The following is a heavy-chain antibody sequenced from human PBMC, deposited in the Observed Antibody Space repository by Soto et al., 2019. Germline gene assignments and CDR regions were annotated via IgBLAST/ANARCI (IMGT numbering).Heavy chain of an antibody. Sequence: ASVKVSCKASGYTFTSCAMHWVRQAPGQRLEWMGWINAGNGNTKYSQKFQGRVTMTTDTSTSTVHMEVRSLRSDDTAVYYCAREGVAPYYYYGMDVWGQGTPVTVSS. CDR3: AREGVAPYYYYGMDV. D-gene: IGHD5-12*01. V-gene: IGHV1-3*01. J-gene: IGHJ6*02. CDR1: GYTFTSCA. CDR2: INAGNGNT.